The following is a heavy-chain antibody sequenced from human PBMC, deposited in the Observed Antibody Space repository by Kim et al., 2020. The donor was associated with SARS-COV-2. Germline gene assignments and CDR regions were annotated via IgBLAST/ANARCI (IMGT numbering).Heavy chain of an antibody. D-gene: IGHD3-22*01. Sequence: GGSLRLSCAASGFTFSSYAMNWVCQAPGKGLEWVSVISGSDGTTHYADSVKGRFIISRDNSKNTLDLHMNSLRAEDTAIYYCAKGHYESSVYRALDHWGQGTLVTVSS. V-gene: IGHV3-23*01. CDR2: ISGSDGTT. CDR3: AKGHYESSVYRALDH. J-gene: IGHJ4*02. CDR1: GFTFSSYA.